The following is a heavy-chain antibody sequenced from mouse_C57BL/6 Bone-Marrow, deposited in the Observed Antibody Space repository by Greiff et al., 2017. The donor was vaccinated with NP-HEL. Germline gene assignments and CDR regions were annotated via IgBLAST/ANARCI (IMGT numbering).Heavy chain of an antibody. CDR2: INPYNGGT. D-gene: IGHD4-1*01. Sequence: VQLQQSGPELVKPGASVKISCKASGYSFTDYYMNWVKQSHGKSLEWIGVINPYNGGTSYNQKFKGKATLTVDKSSSTAYMELNSLTSEDSAVYYCASTGSYYFDYWGQGTTLTVSS. V-gene: IGHV1-19*01. CDR3: ASTGSYYFDY. CDR1: GYSFTDYY. J-gene: IGHJ2*01.